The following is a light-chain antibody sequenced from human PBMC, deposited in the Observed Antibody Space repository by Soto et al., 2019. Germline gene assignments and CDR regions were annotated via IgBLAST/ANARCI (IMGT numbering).Light chain of an antibody. CDR3: QQGYRTPRT. V-gene: IGKV1-39*01. CDR1: QSISTF. CDR2: GAS. Sequence: DIQMTQSRSSLSASVGDRVTITCRASQSISTFLNLYQQIPGKAPNLLIYGASSLQGGVPSRFSGSGSGTDFTLTISSLQPEDSATYYCQQGYRTPRTFGQGTKVDIK. J-gene: IGKJ1*01.